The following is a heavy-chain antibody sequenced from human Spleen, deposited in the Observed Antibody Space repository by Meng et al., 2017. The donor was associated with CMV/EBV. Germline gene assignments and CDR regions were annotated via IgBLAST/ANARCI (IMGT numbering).Heavy chain of an antibody. Sequence: QVQLRVSSQRLVSTSQTLSPPFTVSVCSISSGDYYWRWSRQPPRKGLEWSGYIYYSGCTYYNPSLKSRVTISLDTSKNQFSLKLSSVTAADTAVYYCASYYDSSGYEDYWGQGTLVTVSS. CDR1: VCSISSGDYY. V-gene: IGHV4-30-4*01. J-gene: IGHJ4*02. CDR3: ASYYDSSGYEDY. CDR2: IYYSGCT. D-gene: IGHD3-22*01.